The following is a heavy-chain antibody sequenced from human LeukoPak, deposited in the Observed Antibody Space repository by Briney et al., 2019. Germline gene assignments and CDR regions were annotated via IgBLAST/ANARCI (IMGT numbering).Heavy chain of an antibody. D-gene: IGHD3-9*01. V-gene: IGHV4-59*08. J-gene: IGHJ5*02. CDR3: ARHGLTHWFDP. CDR2: IYYSGST. Sequence: SETLSLTCTVSGGSISSYHWSWIRQPPGKGLEWIGYIYYSGSTAYNPSLKSRVTISVDTSKNHFSLKLSSVTAADTAVYYCARHGLTHWFDPWGQGTLVTVSS. CDR1: GGSISSYH.